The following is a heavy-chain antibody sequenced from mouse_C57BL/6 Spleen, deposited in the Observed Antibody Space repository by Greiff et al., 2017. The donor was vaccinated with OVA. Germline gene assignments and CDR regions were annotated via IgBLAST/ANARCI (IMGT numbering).Heavy chain of an antibody. CDR1: GFSLTSYG. Sequence: VMLVESGPGLVQPSQSLSITCTVSGFSLTSYGVHWVRQSPGKGLEWLGVIWSGGSTDYNAAFISRLSISKDNSKSQVFFKMNSLQADDTAIYYCARNFDYGSSSWFAYWGQGTLVTVSA. V-gene: IGHV2-2*01. J-gene: IGHJ3*01. D-gene: IGHD1-1*01. CDR2: IWSGGST. CDR3: ARNFDYGSSSWFAY.